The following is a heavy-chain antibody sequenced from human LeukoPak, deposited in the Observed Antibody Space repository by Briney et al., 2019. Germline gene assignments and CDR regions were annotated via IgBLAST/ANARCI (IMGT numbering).Heavy chain of an antibody. J-gene: IGHJ6*03. CDR3: AREKKIFGVVGYMDV. D-gene: IGHD3-3*01. V-gene: IGHV1-69*05. Sequence: PVKVSCKASEGTFSSYAISWVRQAPGQGLEWMGGIIPIFGTANYAQKFQGRVTITTDESTSTAYMELSSLRSEDTDVYYCAREKKIFGVVGYMDVWGKGTTVTVSS. CDR1: EGTFSSYA. CDR2: IIPIFGTA.